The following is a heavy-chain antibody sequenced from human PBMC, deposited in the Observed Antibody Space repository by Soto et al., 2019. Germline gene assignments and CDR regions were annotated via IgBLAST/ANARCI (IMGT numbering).Heavy chain of an antibody. CDR1: GFTFNTYG. CDR2: ISHDGSNK. J-gene: IGHJ5*02. Sequence: QVQLVESGGGVVQPGRSLRLSCAASGFTFNTYGMHWVRRAPGKGLEWVAIISHDGSNKYYADSVKGRFTISRDNSKNSLSLQMDSLRTEDTAIYYCVKEMPPHWDYDHWGQGTLVTVSS. V-gene: IGHV3-30*18. CDR3: VKEMPPHWDYDH. D-gene: IGHD1-26*01.